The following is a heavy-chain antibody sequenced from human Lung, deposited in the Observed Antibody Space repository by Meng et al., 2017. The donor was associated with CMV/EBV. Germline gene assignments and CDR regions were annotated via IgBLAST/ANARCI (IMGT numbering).Heavy chain of an antibody. CDR1: GFTFIDYY. D-gene: IGHD4-11*01. J-gene: IGHJ4*02. V-gene: IGHV3-11*01. CDR2: ISGSGSTV. Sequence: SCAASGFTFIDYYMGWIRQAPGKGLEWVSYISGSGSTVYYADSVKGRFTISRDNAKNPLYPQMNSLRAEDTAVYYCARLYREVDYWGQGTLITVSS. CDR3: ARLYREVDY.